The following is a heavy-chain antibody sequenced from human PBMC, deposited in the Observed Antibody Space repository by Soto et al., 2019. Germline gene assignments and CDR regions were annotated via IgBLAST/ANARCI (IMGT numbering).Heavy chain of an antibody. D-gene: IGHD1-26*01. Sequence: QLQLQESGPGLVKPSQTLSLTCTVSGGSISSGDSYWTWLPQPPGQGLEWIGYIHFSGSTYYNPSLKSRVTISGDTSRTQFSLKLSSVTAADTAVYYGARAGSLGYWYFYVWGRGPLVTVSS. CDR1: GGSISSGDSY. CDR3: ARAGSLGYWYFYV. CDR2: IHFSGST. V-gene: IGHV4-30-4*01. J-gene: IGHJ2*01.